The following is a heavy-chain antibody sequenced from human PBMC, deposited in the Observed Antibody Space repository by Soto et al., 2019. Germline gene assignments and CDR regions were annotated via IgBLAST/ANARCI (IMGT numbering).Heavy chain of an antibody. D-gene: IGHD1-1*01. CDR2: IYYSGAT. Sequence: SETLSLTCTVSSGSISSGSYYWNWIRQHPGKGLEWIGYIYYSGATYYNPSPKSRVALSVDTSKNQFSLELSSVTAADTAVYYCARSGSLQYYHYFMDVWGKGTTVTVSS. CDR1: SGSISSGSYY. J-gene: IGHJ6*03. V-gene: IGHV4-31*03. CDR3: ARSGSLQYYHYFMDV.